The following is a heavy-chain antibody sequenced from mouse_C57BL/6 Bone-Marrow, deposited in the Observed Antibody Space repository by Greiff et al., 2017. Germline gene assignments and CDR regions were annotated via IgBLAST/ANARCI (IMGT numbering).Heavy chain of an antibody. CDR3: AAYGSGHDY. V-gene: IGHV1-64*01. CDR1: GYTFTSYW. D-gene: IGHD1-1*01. CDR2: LHPTSGCT. Sequence: QVQLQQPGAELVKPGASVKLSCKASGYTFTSYWMHWVKQRPGHGLEWIGMLHPTSGCTNYNEKFKSKATLTVDTSSSTAYMHLRSLTSEDSAVYYCAAYGSGHDYWGQGTTLTVSS. J-gene: IGHJ2*01.